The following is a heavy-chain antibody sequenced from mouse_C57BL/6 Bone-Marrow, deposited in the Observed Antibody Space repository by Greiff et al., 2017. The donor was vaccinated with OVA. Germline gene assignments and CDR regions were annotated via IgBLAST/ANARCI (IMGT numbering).Heavy chain of an antibody. CDR1: GYTFTDYY. V-gene: IGHV1-75*01. Sequence: VKLMESGPELVKPGASVKISCKASGYTFTDYYINWVKQRPGQGLEWIGWIFPGSGSTYYNEKFKGKATLTVDKSSSTAYMLLSSLTSEDSAVYFCARLLLLAWFAYWGQGTLVTVSA. D-gene: IGHD1-1*01. J-gene: IGHJ3*01. CDR3: ARLLLLAWFAY. CDR2: IFPGSGST.